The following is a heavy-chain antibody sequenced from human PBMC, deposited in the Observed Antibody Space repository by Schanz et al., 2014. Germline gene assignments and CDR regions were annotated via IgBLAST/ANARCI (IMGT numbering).Heavy chain of an antibody. CDR2: IKSKTDGGTR. CDR3: TADLWFGAVWGVW. V-gene: IGHV3-15*01. D-gene: IGHD3-10*01. CDR1: GFTLNNAW. Sequence: EVQLVESGGGLVKPGGSLRLSCATSGFTLNNAWMNWVRQAPGKGLQWVARIKSKTDGGTRDYAAPVKGRFTISTDDSKNTMYLKRKSLQAEDTAVYYCTADLWFGAVWGVWWGQGTLVTVSS. J-gene: IGHJ4*02.